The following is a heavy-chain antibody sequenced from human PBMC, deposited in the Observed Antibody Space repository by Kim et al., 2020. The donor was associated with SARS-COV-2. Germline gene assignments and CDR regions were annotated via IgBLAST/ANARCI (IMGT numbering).Heavy chain of an antibody. CDR2: IYYSEST. Sequence: SETLSLTCTVSGYSIRNYFWSWIRQSPGKGLEWIGYIYYSESTNYNPSLKSRVAISVDTSKNHFSLKLSSVTAADTAIYYCARDHGPLGWFDPWGQGIQVIVSS. D-gene: IGHD2-8*01. CDR3: ARDHGPLGWFDP. J-gene: IGHJ5*02. V-gene: IGHV4-59*01. CDR1: GYSIRNYF.